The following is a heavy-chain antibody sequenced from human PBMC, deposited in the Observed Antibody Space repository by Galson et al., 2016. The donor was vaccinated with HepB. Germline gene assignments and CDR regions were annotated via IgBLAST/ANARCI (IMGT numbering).Heavy chain of an antibody. Sequence: SLRLSCAASGFFFRSHWMHWVRQAPGKGLVWVSRINTDGSSTTYADSVKGRFSISRDNAKNTLYLQMNRLRAADTAVYYCARVSALWWERYWYFDLWGRGTLVTVSS. D-gene: IGHD1-26*01. V-gene: IGHV3-74*01. J-gene: IGHJ2*01. CDR3: ARVSALWWERYWYFDL. CDR2: INTDGSST. CDR1: GFFFRSHW.